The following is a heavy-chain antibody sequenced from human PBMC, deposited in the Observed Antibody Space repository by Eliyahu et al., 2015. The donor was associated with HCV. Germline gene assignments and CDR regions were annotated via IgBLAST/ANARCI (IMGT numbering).Heavy chain of an antibody. CDR1: GGSISSSSYY. Sequence: QLQLQESGPGLVKPSETLSLTCTVSGGSISSSSYYWGWIRQPPGKGLEWIGSIYYNGSTYYNPSLKSRVTISVDTSKNQFSLKLSSVTAADTAVYYCASSAAVDTAMVIWHRLRDLSSGYTWGQGTLVTVSS. D-gene: IGHD5-18*01. CDR2: IYYNGST. V-gene: IGHV4-39*01. J-gene: IGHJ4*02. CDR3: ASSAAVDTAMVIWHRLRDLSSGYT.